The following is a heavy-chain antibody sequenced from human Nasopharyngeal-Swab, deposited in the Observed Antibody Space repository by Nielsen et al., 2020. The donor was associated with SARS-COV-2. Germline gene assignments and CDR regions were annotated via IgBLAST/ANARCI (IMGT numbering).Heavy chain of an antibody. Sequence: GESLKISCAASGFSISGYWMHWVRQAPGKGLVWVSRISSDGGANYADSATGRFTISRDNAKNTVYLQMNSLRAEDTAVYYCARVPRGYYDSSGYYYEDEYFQHWGQGTLVTVSS. CDR1: GFSISGYW. CDR2: ISSDGGA. CDR3: ARVPRGYYDSSGYYYEDEYFQH. D-gene: IGHD3-22*01. V-gene: IGHV3-74*01. J-gene: IGHJ1*01.